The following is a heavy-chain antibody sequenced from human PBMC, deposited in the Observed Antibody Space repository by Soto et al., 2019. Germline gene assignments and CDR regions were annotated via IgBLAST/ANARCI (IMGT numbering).Heavy chain of an antibody. J-gene: IGHJ4*02. CDR3: ARDFMVRGVIRTTAFDY. V-gene: IGHV4-34*01. CDR2: INHSGST. CDR1: GGSFSGYY. Sequence: SETLSLTCGVYGGSFSGYYWSWIRQPPGKGLEWIGEINHSGSTNYNPSLKSRVTISVDTYKNQFSLKVMSLTAADTAVYYCARDFMVRGVIRTTAFDYWGQGTLVTVSS. D-gene: IGHD3-10*01.